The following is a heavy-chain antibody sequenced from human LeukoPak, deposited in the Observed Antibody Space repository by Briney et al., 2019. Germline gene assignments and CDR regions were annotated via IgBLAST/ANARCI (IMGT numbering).Heavy chain of an antibody. J-gene: IGHJ3*02. CDR2: IIPIFGTA. Sequence: SVKVSCKASGGTFSSYAISWVRQAPGQGLDWMGGIIPIFGTANYAQKFQGRVTITTDESTSTAYMELSSLRSEDTAVYYCARGLLVPDAFAIWGQGTMVTVSS. CDR3: ARGLLVPDAFAI. D-gene: IGHD3-10*01. CDR1: GGTFSSYA. V-gene: IGHV1-69*05.